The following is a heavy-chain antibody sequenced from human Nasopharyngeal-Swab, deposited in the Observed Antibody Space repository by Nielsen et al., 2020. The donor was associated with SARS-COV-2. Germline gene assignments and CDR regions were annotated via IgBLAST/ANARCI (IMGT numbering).Heavy chain of an antibody. CDR1: GFTFSNAW. Sequence: GESLKISCAASGFTFSNAWMSWVRQAPGKGLEWVGRIKSKTDGGTTDYAAPVKGRFTISRDDSKNTLYPQMNSLKTEDTAVYYCTTVRSSSLIDPWGQGTLVTVSS. CDR2: IKSKTDGGTT. J-gene: IGHJ5*02. V-gene: IGHV3-15*01. CDR3: TTVRSSSLIDP. D-gene: IGHD6-13*01.